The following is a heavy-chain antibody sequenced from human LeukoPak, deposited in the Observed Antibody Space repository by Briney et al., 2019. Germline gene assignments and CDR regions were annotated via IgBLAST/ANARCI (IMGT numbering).Heavy chain of an antibody. V-gene: IGHV3-30*02. Sequence: PGGSLRLSCAASGFTFSSYGMHWVRQAPGKGLEWVGFIRYDGSNKYYADSVKGRFTISRDNSKNTLYLQMNSLRAEDTAVYYCAEDGSNYYGSGSYFDYWGQGTLVTVSS. CDR1: GFTFSSYG. D-gene: IGHD3-10*01. CDR2: IRYDGSNK. J-gene: IGHJ4*02. CDR3: AEDGSNYYGSGSYFDY.